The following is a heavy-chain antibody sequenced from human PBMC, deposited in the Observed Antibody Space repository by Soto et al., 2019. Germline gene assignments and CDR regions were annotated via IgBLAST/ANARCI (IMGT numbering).Heavy chain of an antibody. CDR3: ARDPAGGVRGVNPIYYYYYYMDV. CDR2: ISSNGGST. Sequence: PGGSLRLSCAASGFTFSSYAMHWVRQAPGKGLEYVSAISSNGGSTYYANSVKGRFTISRDNSKNTLYLQMGSLRAEDMAVYYCARDPAGGVRGVNPIYYYYYYMDVWGKGTTVTVSS. J-gene: IGHJ6*03. V-gene: IGHV3-64*01. CDR1: GFTFSSYA. D-gene: IGHD3-10*01.